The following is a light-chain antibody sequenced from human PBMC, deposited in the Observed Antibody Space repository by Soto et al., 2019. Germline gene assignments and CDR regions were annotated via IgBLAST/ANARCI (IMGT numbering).Light chain of an antibody. CDR1: QSVISY. V-gene: IGKV3-20*01. CDR3: QHYDSSPPYT. J-gene: IGKJ2*01. Sequence: EIVLTQSPVTLSLSPGERATLSCRASQSVISYLVWYQQKPGQAPRLLIYDASSRATGIPDRFSGSGSATDFTLTISRLEPEDSAVYYCQHYDSSPPYTFGQGTKVDNK. CDR2: DAS.